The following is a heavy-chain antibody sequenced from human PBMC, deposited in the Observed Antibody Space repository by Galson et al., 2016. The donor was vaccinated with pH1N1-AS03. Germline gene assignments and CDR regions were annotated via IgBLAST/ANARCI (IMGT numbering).Heavy chain of an antibody. CDR3: AREADSSSSTKSHCYYYAMDV. Sequence: SLRLSCAASGFTLSSYSVNWVRQAPGKGLEWVSYIGISTSTKYYADSVKGRFTISRDNANNSLFLQMDSLRAEDTAVYYCAREADSSSSTKSHCYYYAMDVWGQGTTVTVSS. J-gene: IGHJ6*02. V-gene: IGHV3-48*04. D-gene: IGHD6-6*01. CDR2: IGISTSTK. CDR1: GFTLSSYS.